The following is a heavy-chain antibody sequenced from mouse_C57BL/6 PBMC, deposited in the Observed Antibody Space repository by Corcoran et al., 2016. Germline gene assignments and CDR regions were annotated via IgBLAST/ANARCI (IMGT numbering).Heavy chain of an antibody. V-gene: IGHV9-3*01. CDR1: GYTFTTYG. D-gene: IGHD2-5*01. CDR2: INTYSEVP. CDR3: ARDSNWYFDV. Sequence: QIQLLQSGPELKKPGETVKISSKASGYTFTTYGMSWVKQAPGKGLKWVGWINTYSEVPTYADDFKGRFAFSLETSASTAYLQINSLKNEDTATYFCARDSNWYFDVWGTGTTVTVSS. J-gene: IGHJ1*03.